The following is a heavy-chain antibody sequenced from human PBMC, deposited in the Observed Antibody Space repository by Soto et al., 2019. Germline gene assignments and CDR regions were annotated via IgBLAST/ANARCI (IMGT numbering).Heavy chain of an antibody. J-gene: IGHJ4*02. CDR1: GDSISAYS. V-gene: IGHV4-59*01. CDR2: IHYNGNT. Sequence: SSETLSLTXTVSGDSISAYSWSWVRQPPGKGLEWIGNIHYNGNTKYNPSLKSRVTMSLDTSKNQFSLRLISVTAADTAKYFCAREGNLGRWLQPLDFWGQGTLVTAPQ. CDR3: AREGNLGRWLQPLDF. D-gene: IGHD5-12*01.